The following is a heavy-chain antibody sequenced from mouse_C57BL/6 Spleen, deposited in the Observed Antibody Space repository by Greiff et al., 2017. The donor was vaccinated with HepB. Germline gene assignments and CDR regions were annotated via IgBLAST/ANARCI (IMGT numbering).Heavy chain of an antibody. CDR1: GFTFSSYA. V-gene: IGHV5-4*03. CDR3: ARNWDEVAWFAY. Sequence: EVKLVESGGGLVKPGGSLKLSCAASGFTFSSYAMSWVRQTPEKRLEWVATISDGGSYTYYPDNVKGRFTISRDNAKNNLYLQMSHLKSEDTAMYYCARNWDEVAWFAYWGQGTLVTVSA. D-gene: IGHD4-1*01. J-gene: IGHJ3*01. CDR2: ISDGGSYT.